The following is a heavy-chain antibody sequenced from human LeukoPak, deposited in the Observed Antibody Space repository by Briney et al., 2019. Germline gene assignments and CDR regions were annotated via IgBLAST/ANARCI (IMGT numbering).Heavy chain of an antibody. Sequence: PGGSLRLSCAASGFTFSSYEMNWVRQAPGKGLEWVSYISSRGSTIYYADSVKGRFTISRDNAKNSLYLQMNSLRAEDTAVYYCARDRGLLWFGEFGDYWGQGTLVTVSS. V-gene: IGHV3-48*03. D-gene: IGHD3-10*01. J-gene: IGHJ4*02. CDR1: GFTFSSYE. CDR2: ISSRGSTI. CDR3: ARDRGLLWFGEFGDY.